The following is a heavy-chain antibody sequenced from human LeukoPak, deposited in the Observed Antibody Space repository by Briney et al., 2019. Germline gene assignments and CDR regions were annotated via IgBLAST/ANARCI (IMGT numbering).Heavy chain of an antibody. J-gene: IGHJ4*02. CDR1: GYTFTSYG. V-gene: IGHV1-18*01. D-gene: IGHD6-19*01. CDR3: ARDLKRGYSSGRYSWGTGSSNDY. CDR2: ISAYNGNT. Sequence: ASVKVSCKASGYTFTSYGISWVRQAPGQGLEWMGWISAYNGNTYYAQNLQGRVTMTTDTSTSTAYMELRSLRSDDTAVYYCARDLKRGYSSGRYSWGTGSSNDYWGQGTLVTVSS.